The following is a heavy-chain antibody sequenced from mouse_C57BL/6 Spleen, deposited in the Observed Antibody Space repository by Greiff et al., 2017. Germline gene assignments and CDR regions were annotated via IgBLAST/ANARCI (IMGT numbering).Heavy chain of an antibody. CDR1: GFTFSSYG. CDR3: ARQGLLREYYFDY. D-gene: IGHD1-1*01. V-gene: IGHV5-6*01. CDR2: ISSGGSYT. J-gene: IGHJ2*01. Sequence: EVQRVESGGDLVKPGGSLKLSCAASGFTFSSYGMSWVRQTPDKRLEWVATISSGGSYTYYPDSVKGRFTISRDNAKNTLYLQMSSLKSEDTAMYYCARQGLLREYYFDYWGQGTTLTVSS.